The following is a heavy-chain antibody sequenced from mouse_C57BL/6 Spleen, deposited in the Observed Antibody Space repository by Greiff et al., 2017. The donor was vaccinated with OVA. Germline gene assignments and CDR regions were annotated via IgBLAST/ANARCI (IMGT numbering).Heavy chain of an antibody. CDR1: GYTFTSYW. D-gene: IGHD4-1*01. Sequence: QVQLQQPGAELVRPGSSVKLSCKASGYTFTSYWMHWVKQRPIQGLEWIGNIDPSDSETHYNQKFKDKATLTVDKSSSTAYMQLSSLTSEDSAVYYCARRETGAWFAYWGQGPLVTVSA. CDR3: ARRETGAWFAY. V-gene: IGHV1-52*01. J-gene: IGHJ3*01. CDR2: IDPSDSET.